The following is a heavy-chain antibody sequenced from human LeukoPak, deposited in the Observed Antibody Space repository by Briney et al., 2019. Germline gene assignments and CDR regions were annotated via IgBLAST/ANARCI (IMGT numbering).Heavy chain of an antibody. CDR1: GYTLTELS. CDR3: ATVSYYYDSSGYQGYFQH. J-gene: IGHJ1*01. V-gene: IGHV1-24*01. D-gene: IGHD3-22*01. Sequence: ASVKVSCKVSGYTLTELSIHWVRQAPGKGLEWMGGFDPEDGETIYAQRFQGRVTMTEDTSTDTAYMELSSLGSEDAAVYYCATVSYYYDSSGYQGYFQHWGQGTLVTVSS. CDR2: FDPEDGET.